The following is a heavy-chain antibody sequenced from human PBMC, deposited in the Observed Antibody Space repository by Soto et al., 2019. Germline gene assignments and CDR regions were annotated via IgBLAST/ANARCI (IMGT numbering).Heavy chain of an antibody. J-gene: IGHJ5*02. CDR3: ARGKAAAGNAACSLDT. Sequence: QVQLEESGGGVVQPGGSLKVSCAASGRFFSSYAMHWVRQPPGEGLEWVAAFWADGSGQSYADSVKGRFIMSRDNSKNTVTLHMSGLRVDDTAVYFCARGKAAAGNAACSLDTWGRGTLVTVSS. CDR1: GRFFSSYA. CDR2: FWADGSGQ. D-gene: IGHD6-13*01. V-gene: IGHV3-33*01.